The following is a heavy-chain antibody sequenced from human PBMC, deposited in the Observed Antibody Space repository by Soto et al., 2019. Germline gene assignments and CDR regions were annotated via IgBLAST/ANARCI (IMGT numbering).Heavy chain of an antibody. J-gene: IGHJ6*02. V-gene: IGHV3-30*18. Sequence: GGSLRISCAASGFTFSSYGMHWVRQAPGKGLEWVAVISYDGSNKYYADSVKGRFTISRDNSKNTLYLQLNSLRAEDTAVYYCEKRSMAVRRQGTTVTASS. CDR2: ISYDGSNK. CDR3: EKRSMAV. CDR1: GFTFSSYG.